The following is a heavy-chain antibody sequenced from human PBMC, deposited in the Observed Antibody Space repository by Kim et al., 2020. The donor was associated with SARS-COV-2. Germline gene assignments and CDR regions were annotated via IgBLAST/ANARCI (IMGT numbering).Heavy chain of an antibody. D-gene: IGHD3-3*01. J-gene: IGHJ6*02. V-gene: IGHV4-34*01. Sequence: KSGVTISVDTSKNQFSLKLSSVTAADTAVYYCARVGLGFWSLGGFYGMDVWGQGTTVTVSS. CDR3: ARVGLGFWSLGGFYGMDV.